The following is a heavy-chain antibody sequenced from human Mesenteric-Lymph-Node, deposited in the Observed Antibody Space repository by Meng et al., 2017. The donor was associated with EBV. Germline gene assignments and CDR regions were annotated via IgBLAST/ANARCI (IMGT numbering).Heavy chain of an antibody. V-gene: IGHV4-61*01. J-gene: IGHJ4*02. D-gene: IGHD2/OR15-2a*01. CDR1: GGSVTSGSYY. Sequence: QDHLQEPGPGLVKPSETLSLTCTVSGGSVTSGSYYWNWIRQPPGKRLEWIGYIHYSGSTNYNPSLKSQITISVDTSINQFSLKLTSVTAADTAVYYCASGLLHTSMPYWGQGILVTVSS. CDR3: ASGLLHTSMPY. CDR2: IHYSGST.